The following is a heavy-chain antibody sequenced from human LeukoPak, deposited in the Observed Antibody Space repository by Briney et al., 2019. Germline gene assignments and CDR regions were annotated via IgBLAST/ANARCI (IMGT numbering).Heavy chain of an antibody. CDR3: ARNHVIGADYYYGMDV. CDR2: INPSGGST. CDR1: GYTFTSYY. Sequence: ASVKVSCKASGYTFTSYYMHWVRQAPGQGLEWMGIINPSGGSTSYAQKFQGRVTMTRDTSTSTAYMELRSLRSDDTAVYYCARNHVIGADYYYGMDVWGQGTTVTVSS. V-gene: IGHV1-46*01. D-gene: IGHD6-13*01. J-gene: IGHJ6*02.